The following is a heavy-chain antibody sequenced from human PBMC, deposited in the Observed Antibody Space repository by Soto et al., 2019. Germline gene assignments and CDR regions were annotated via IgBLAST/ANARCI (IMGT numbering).Heavy chain of an antibody. J-gene: IGHJ4*02. CDR1: GYIFTSYG. D-gene: IGHD6-19*01. Sequence: QVQLVQSGAEVKKPGASVKVSCKASGYIFTSYGISWVRQAPGQGLEWMGWISAYNGNTNYAQKVQGRVTMTTDTAPSPAYMELGSLRSDATAVYYCARSARGWYDPDYWGQGTLVTVSS. CDR3: ARSARGWYDPDY. CDR2: ISAYNGNT. V-gene: IGHV1-18*01.